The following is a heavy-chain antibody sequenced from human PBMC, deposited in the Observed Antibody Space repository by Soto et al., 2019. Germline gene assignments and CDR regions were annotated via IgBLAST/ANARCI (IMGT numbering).Heavy chain of an antibody. Sequence: QVQLQESGPGLVKPSQTLSLTCTVSGCSISSGGYYWSWIRQHPGKAMEWIGYIYYSGSTYYNPSLKSRLTISVDTSKNQFSLKLSSVTAADTAVYYCARVLGARRGYSYGYAEYFDYWGQGTLVTVSS. CDR1: GCSISSGGYY. J-gene: IGHJ4*02. CDR2: IYYSGST. V-gene: IGHV4-31*03. D-gene: IGHD5-18*01. CDR3: ARVLGARRGYSYGYAEYFDY.